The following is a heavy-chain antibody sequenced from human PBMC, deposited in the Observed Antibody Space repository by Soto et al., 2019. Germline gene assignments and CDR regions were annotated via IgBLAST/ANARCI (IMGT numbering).Heavy chain of an antibody. D-gene: IGHD2-15*01. V-gene: IGHV3-7*01. CDR1: GITFRNYW. CDR2: IKQDGSET. Sequence: EVHLVESGGGLVQPGGSLRLSCAASGITFRNYWMSWVRQAPGKGLEWVANIKQDGSETYYADSVRGRFTISRDNARNSVFLPMINPRDDDTAIYRSATRPHSSPTTPYLGVFDYWGQGTVVSVSS. CDR3: ATRPHSSPTTPYLGVFDY. J-gene: IGHJ4*02.